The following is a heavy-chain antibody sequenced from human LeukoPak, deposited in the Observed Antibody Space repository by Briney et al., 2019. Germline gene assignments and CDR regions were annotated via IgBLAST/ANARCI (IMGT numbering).Heavy chain of an antibody. D-gene: IGHD2-21*02. CDR2: INHSGST. Sequence: PSETLSLTCAVYGGSFSGYYWSWIRQPPGKGLEWIGEINHSGSTNYNPSLKSRVTISVDTSKNQFSLKLGSVTAADTAVYYCARVPYCGGDCYSPHFDYWGQGTLVTVSS. V-gene: IGHV4-34*01. J-gene: IGHJ4*02. CDR1: GGSFSGYY. CDR3: ARVPYCGGDCYSPHFDY.